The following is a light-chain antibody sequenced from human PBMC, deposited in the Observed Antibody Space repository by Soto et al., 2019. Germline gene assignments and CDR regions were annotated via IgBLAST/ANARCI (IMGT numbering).Light chain of an antibody. V-gene: IGLV2-11*01. Sequence: SVLTQPRSVSGSPGQSVTISCTGTSRDVGVYNFVSWYQQHPGKAPKLMIYDVSKRPSGVPDRFSGSRSGNTASLTISGLQAEDEADYYCCSYAGSYTWVFGGGTKLTVL. CDR3: CSYAGSYTWV. J-gene: IGLJ3*02. CDR1: SRDVGVYNF. CDR2: DVS.